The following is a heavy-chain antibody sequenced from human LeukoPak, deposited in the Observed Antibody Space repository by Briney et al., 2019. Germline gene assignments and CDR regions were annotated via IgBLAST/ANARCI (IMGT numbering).Heavy chain of an antibody. V-gene: IGHV4-59*01. Sequence: SETLSLTCTVSGGSISSYYWSWIRQPPGKGLEWIGYIYYSGNTNYNPSLKSRVTISVDTSKNQFSLKLSSVTAADTAVYYCARDIWDYGDYGFDPWGQGTLVTVSS. D-gene: IGHD4-17*01. CDR2: IYYSGNT. CDR3: ARDIWDYGDYGFDP. J-gene: IGHJ5*02. CDR1: GGSISSYY.